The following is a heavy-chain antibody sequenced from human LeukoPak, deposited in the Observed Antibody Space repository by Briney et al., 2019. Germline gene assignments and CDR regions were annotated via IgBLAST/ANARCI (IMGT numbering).Heavy chain of an antibody. D-gene: IGHD3-22*01. Sequence: SETLSLTCTVSGDSISSYYWSWIRQPPGRGLEWIGQMYYSGSTNYNPSLNSRVTTSLDTSKNQFSLKLSSVTAADTAVYYCVRRRYYDSDGYWYYFDYWGQGTLVTVSS. CDR3: VRRRYYDSDGYWYYFDY. CDR2: MYYSGST. V-gene: IGHV4-59*08. J-gene: IGHJ4*02. CDR1: GDSISSYY.